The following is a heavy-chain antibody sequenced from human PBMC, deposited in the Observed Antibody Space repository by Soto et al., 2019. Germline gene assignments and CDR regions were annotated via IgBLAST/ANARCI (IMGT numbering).Heavy chain of an antibody. CDR2: IIPIFGTA. D-gene: IGHD3-10*01. CDR1: GGTFSSYA. Sequence: QVQLVQSGAEVKKPGSSVKVSCKASGGTFSSYAISWVRQAPGQGLEWMGGIIPIFGTANYAQKFQGRVTITADESTSTAYMELSSLRSEDTAVYYCAIKSYYYGSGSYFEADYYYGMDVWGQGTTVTVSS. CDR3: AIKSYYYGSGSYFEADYYYGMDV. V-gene: IGHV1-69*01. J-gene: IGHJ6*02.